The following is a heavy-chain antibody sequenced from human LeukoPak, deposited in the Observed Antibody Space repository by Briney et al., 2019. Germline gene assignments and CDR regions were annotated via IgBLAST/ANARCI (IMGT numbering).Heavy chain of an antibody. CDR1: GFTFSSYA. D-gene: IGHD3-10*01. Sequence: PGGSLRLSCAASGFTFSSYAMSWVRQAPGKGLECISGFSGSGGSTYYADSVKGRFTISRDNSKNTLYLQMNSLRAEDTAVYYCAKRSDPFRWFGEFNVKLPRPIRHYYFDSWGQGTLVTVSS. V-gene: IGHV3-23*01. J-gene: IGHJ4*02. CDR3: AKRSDPFRWFGEFNVKLPRPIRHYYFDS. CDR2: FSGSGGST.